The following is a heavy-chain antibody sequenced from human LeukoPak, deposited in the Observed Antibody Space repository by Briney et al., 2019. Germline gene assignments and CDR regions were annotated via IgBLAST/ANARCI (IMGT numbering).Heavy chain of an antibody. Sequence: SQTLSLTCTVSGGSITSGDYYWSWIRQPPGKGLEWLGYIYYSGSTYYNPSLKSRVTISVDTSKNQFSLKLSSVTAADTAVYYCARDLGIAATTDYWGQGTLVTVSS. D-gene: IGHD6-13*01. CDR2: IYYSGST. CDR3: ARDLGIAATTDY. V-gene: IGHV4-30-4*01. CDR1: GGSITSGDYY. J-gene: IGHJ4*02.